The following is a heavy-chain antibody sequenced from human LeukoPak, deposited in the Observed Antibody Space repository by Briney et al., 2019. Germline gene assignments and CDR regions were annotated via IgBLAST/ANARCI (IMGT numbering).Heavy chain of an antibody. Sequence: SGGSLRLSCAASGFTFSSYALSWVRQAPGKGLEWVSIIYSGGNTYYADSVKGRFTISRDNSKNTLYLQMNSLRAEDTAVYYCARVGPITIFGVVIVDWFDPWGQGTLVTVSS. CDR1: GFTFSSYA. V-gene: IGHV3-66*01. D-gene: IGHD3-3*01. CDR2: IYSGGNT. CDR3: ARVGPITIFGVVIVDWFDP. J-gene: IGHJ5*02.